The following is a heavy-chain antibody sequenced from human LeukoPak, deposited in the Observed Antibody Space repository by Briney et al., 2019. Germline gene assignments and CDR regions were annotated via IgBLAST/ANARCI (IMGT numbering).Heavy chain of an antibody. CDR1: GFTFNNYA. CDR3: PKGSAAARPYYFDY. CDR2: ITDSGGDT. D-gene: IGHD6-13*01. V-gene: IGHV3-23*01. J-gene: IGHJ4*02. Sequence: GGSLRLSCAASGFTFNNYAMGWVRQAPGKGLEWVSAITDSGGDTYYADSVKDRFTISRDNSQNTLYLQMNSLRAEDTAVYYCPKGSAAARPYYFDYWGQGILVTVSS.